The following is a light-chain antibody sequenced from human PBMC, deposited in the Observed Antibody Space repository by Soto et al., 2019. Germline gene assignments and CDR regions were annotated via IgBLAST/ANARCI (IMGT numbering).Light chain of an antibody. V-gene: IGKV3-15*01. CDR3: QQFSKWPPWT. J-gene: IGKJ1*01. CDR1: QSVSSS. CDR2: DAS. Sequence: EVLMTQSPATLSVSPGERATLSCRASQSVSSSLAWYQQKPGQAPRLLIYDASTRATGIPTRFSGSGSGTEFTLTISSLQSEDIAVYYCQQFSKWPPWTFGQGTKVDIK.